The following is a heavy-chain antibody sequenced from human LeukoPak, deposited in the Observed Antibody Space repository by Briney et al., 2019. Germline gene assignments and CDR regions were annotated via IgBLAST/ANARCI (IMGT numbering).Heavy chain of an antibody. CDR3: VKDGRRSPPC. CDR1: GFTFSNYV. CDR2: INGGGGST. J-gene: IGHJ4*02. Sequence: GGSLRLSCAASGFTFSNYVMSWVRQAPGKGPEWVSGINGGGGSTFYAESVTGRFTISRDNSKNTPFLQMNTLRAEDTAVYYCVKDGRRSPPCWGQGTLVTVSS. D-gene: IGHD2-15*01. V-gene: IGHV3-23*01.